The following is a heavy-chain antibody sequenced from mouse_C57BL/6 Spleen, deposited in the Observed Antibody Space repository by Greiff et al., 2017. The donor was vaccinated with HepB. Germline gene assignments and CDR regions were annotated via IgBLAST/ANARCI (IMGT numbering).Heavy chain of an antibody. CDR2: ISDGGSYT. CDR3: ARDGWDYFDY. V-gene: IGHV5-4*01. Sequence: DVQLVESGGGLVKPGGSLKLSCAASGFTFSSYAMSWVRQTPEKRLEWVATISDGGSYTYYPDNVKGRFTISRDKAKNNLYLQMSHLKSEDTAMYYCARDGWDYFDYWGQGTTLTVSS. CDR1: GFTFSSYA. J-gene: IGHJ2*01. D-gene: IGHD1-1*02.